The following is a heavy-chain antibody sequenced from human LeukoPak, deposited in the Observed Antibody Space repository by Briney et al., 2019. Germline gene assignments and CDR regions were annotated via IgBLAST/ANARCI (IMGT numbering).Heavy chain of an antibody. CDR2: IKTDGSEK. Sequence: GGSLRLSCEGSGLTFSNYWMGWVRQAPGKGLQWVANIKTDGSEKYYVDSVKGRFTISRDNAKNSLYLQMNSLRVEDTAVYYCARDGTYSSGWYGFYDYWGQGTLATVSS. J-gene: IGHJ4*02. CDR3: ARDGTYSSGWYGFYDY. V-gene: IGHV3-7*03. CDR1: GLTFSNYW. D-gene: IGHD6-19*01.